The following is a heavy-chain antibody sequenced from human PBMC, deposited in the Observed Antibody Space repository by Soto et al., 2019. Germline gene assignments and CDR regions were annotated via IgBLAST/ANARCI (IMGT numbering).Heavy chain of an antibody. Sequence: GGSLRLSCAASGFTFSSYAMSWVRQAPGKGLEWVSAISGSGGSTYYADSVKGRFTISRDNSKDTLYLQMNSLRAEDTAVYYCAKNGVGDILTGYPDYWGQGTLVTVYS. CDR1: GFTFSSYA. D-gene: IGHD3-9*01. CDR3: AKNGVGDILTGYPDY. J-gene: IGHJ4*02. CDR2: ISGSGGST. V-gene: IGHV3-23*01.